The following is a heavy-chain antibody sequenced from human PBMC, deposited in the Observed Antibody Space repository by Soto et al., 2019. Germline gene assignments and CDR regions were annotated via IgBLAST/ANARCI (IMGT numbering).Heavy chain of an antibody. J-gene: IGHJ4*02. CDR2: ISYDGSNK. D-gene: IGHD5-12*01. V-gene: IGHV3-30*18. CDR1: GFTFSSYG. Sequence: QVQLVESGGGVVQPGRSLRLSCAASGFTFSSYGMHWVRQAPGKGLKWVAVISYDGSNKYYADSVKGRFTISRDNSKNTLYLQMNSLRAEDTAVYYFAKDFRGGYDWGNFDYWGQGTLVTVSS. CDR3: AKDFRGGYDWGNFDY.